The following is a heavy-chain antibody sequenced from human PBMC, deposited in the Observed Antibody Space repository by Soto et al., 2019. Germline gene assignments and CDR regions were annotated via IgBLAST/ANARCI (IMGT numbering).Heavy chain of an antibody. CDR3: ARVNAKNHWTTGYYYGMDV. Sequence: ASVKVSCKASGYTFTGYYVHWVRQAAGHGLEWMGWINPNSGVTNYAQKFQGRVTMTRDTSISTAYMDLSRLTSDDTAVYYCARVNAKNHWTTGYYYGMDVWGQGTTVTVS. J-gene: IGHJ6*02. V-gene: IGHV1-2*02. CDR2: INPNSGVT. CDR1: GYTFTGYY. D-gene: IGHD1-1*01.